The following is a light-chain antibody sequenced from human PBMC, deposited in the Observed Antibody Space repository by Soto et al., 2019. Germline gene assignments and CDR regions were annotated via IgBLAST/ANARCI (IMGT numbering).Light chain of an antibody. Sequence: DIQMTQSPSTLSASIGDRVTITCRASQTISNWLAWYQQKPGKAPKVLIHDASRLESGVPSRFSGSGSGTEFTLTINSLQPDDFATYYCQQYHEYWFGQGTKVDIK. CDR2: DAS. J-gene: IGKJ1*01. CDR1: QTISNW. V-gene: IGKV1-5*01. CDR3: QQYHEYW.